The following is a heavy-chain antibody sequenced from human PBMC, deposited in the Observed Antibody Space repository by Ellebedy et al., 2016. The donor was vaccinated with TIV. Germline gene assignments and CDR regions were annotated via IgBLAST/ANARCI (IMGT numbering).Heavy chain of an antibody. J-gene: IGHJ4*02. CDR2: IYHSGST. CDR3: ARDRTPSSPVLDY. Sequence: MPSETLSLTCTVSGDSINSGDYYRNWVRQTPGKGLEWIGYIYHSGSTYSNPSLKSRVSISVDTSKNQFSLKLKSVTAADTAVYFCARDRTPSSPVLDYWGQGALVTVSS. CDR1: GDSINSGDYY. D-gene: IGHD6-19*01. V-gene: IGHV4-30-4*01.